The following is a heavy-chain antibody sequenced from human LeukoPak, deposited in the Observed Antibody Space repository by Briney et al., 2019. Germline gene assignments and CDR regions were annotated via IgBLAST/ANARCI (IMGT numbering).Heavy chain of an antibody. Sequence: SETLSLTCTVSGGSISSSSYYWGWSRQPPGKGLEWIGSIYYSGSTYYNPSLKSRVTISVDTSKNQFSLKLTSVTAADTAVYYCARHDNYPGFGRGFDPWGQGTLVTVSS. D-gene: IGHD3-10*01. J-gene: IGHJ5*02. CDR1: GGSISSSSYY. V-gene: IGHV4-39*01. CDR3: ARHDNYPGFGRGFDP. CDR2: IYYSGST.